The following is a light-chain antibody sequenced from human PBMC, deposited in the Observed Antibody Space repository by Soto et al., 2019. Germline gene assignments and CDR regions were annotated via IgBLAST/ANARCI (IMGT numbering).Light chain of an antibody. CDR2: DVS. Sequence: QSVLAQPASLSGSPGQSITISCSGSSSDVGAYNYVSWYQQHPGKAPKLMIYDVSNRPSGVSSRFSGSKSGDTASLTISGLQAEDEADYYCYSHTXTKTYVFGSGTKVTV. CDR1: SSDVGAYNY. V-gene: IGLV2-14*01. J-gene: IGLJ1*01. CDR3: YSHTXTKTYV.